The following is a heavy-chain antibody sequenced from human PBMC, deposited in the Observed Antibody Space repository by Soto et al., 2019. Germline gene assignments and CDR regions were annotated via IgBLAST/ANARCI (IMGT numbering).Heavy chain of an antibody. V-gene: IGHV4-28*03. CDR3: ARGQLLPDD. CDR1: GYSIRSSNW. Sequence: SEPLSLTYAVSGYSIRSSNWWGWIRQPPGKGLEWIGYIYYSGSTYYNPSLKSRVTMSVDTSKNQFSLKLSSVTSVDTAVYYCARGQLLPDDWGQGTLVTVSS. D-gene: IGHD2-15*01. J-gene: IGHJ4*02. CDR2: IYYSGST.